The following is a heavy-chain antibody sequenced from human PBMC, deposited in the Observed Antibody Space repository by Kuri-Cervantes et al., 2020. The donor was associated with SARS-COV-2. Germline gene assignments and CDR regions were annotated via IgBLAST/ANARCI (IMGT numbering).Heavy chain of an antibody. J-gene: IGHJ4*02. CDR3: ARIIWGRNYMDY. CDR1: GGSISSYY. V-gene: IGHV4-4*09. Sequence: SETLSLTCTVSGGSISSYYWSWMRQPPGKGLEWIGYIYASGNTDYNPSLQSRVTISVDTSKNQFSLRLTSVTAADTAVYYCARIIWGRNYMDYWGQGALVTVSS. D-gene: IGHD3-16*01. CDR2: IYASGNT.